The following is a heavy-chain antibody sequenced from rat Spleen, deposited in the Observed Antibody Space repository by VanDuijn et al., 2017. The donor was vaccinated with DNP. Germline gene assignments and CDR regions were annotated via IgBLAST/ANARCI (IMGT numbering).Heavy chain of an antibody. CDR3: ARWTRYFDY. J-gene: IGHJ2*01. V-gene: IGHV3-1*01. D-gene: IGHD1-7*01. CDR2: ISYSGRT. CDR1: GYSITSNY. Sequence: VQLQESGSGLVKPSQSLSLTCSVTGYSITSNYWGWIRQFPGNKMEYIGHISYSGRTDYNPSLKSRLSITRDTSKNHFFLHLNSVTTEDTATYYCARWTRYFDYWGQGVMVTVSS.